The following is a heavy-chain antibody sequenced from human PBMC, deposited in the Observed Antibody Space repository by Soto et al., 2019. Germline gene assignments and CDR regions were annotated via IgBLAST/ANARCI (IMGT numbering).Heavy chain of an antibody. CDR3: ARVCGSDAFDI. Sequence: SVKVSCKASRGTFSSYAMSWVRQAPGQGLEWMGGIIPIFGTANYAQKFQGRVTITADESTSTAYMELSSLRSEDTAVYYCARVCGSDAFDIWGQGTMVTVSS. CDR2: IIPIFGTA. J-gene: IGHJ3*02. V-gene: IGHV1-69*13. D-gene: IGHD6-25*01. CDR1: RGTFSSYA.